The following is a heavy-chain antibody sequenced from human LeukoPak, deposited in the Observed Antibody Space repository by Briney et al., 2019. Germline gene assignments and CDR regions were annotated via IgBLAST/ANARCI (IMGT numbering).Heavy chain of an antibody. V-gene: IGHV1-2*06. D-gene: IGHD3-16*01. Sequence: GASVKVSCKASGYTFTGYYMHWVRQAPGQGLEWMGRINPNSGGTNYAQKFQGRVTMTTETSTSTAYMELRSLRSDDTAVYYCARDEGGPVNYWGQGTLVTVSS. CDR2: INPNSGGT. CDR1: GYTFTGYY. CDR3: ARDEGGPVNY. J-gene: IGHJ4*02.